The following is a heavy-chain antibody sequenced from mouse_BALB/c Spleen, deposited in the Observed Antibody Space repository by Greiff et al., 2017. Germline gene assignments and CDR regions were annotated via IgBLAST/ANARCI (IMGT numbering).Heavy chain of an antibody. CDR1: GFNIKDTY. V-gene: IGHV14-3*02. CDR2: IDPANGNT. J-gene: IGHJ4*01. CDR3: ARGWLHYAMDY. Sequence: VQLQQSGAELVKPGASVKLSCTASGFNIKDTYMHWVKQRPEQGLEWIGRIDPANGNTKYDPKFQGKATITADTSSNTAYLQLSSLTSEDTAVYYCARGWLHYAMDYWGQGTSVTVSS. D-gene: IGHD2-3*01.